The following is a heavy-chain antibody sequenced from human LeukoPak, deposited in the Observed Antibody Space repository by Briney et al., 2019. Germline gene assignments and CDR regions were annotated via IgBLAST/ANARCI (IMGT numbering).Heavy chain of an antibody. V-gene: IGHV1-2*02. J-gene: IGHJ4*02. CDR1: GYTFTSYG. D-gene: IGHD2-15*01. CDR2: INPNRAVT. CDR3: ARDYGFLPRYCSGDNWYSDVGDF. Sequence: ASVKVSCKASGYTFTSYGISWVRQAPGQGPEWMGWINPNRAVTNYAQKFQGRVTMTSDTSITTAYMELVSLRSDDTAVYYCARDYGFLPRYCSGDNWYSDVGDFWGQGTLVTVSS.